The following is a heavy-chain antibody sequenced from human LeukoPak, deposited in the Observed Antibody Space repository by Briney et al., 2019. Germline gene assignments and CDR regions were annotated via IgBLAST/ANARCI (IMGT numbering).Heavy chain of an antibody. D-gene: IGHD5-18*01. CDR3: ARDRHTAMVYYYYYMDV. V-gene: IGHV3-21*04. CDR2: ISPSSHYI. J-gene: IGHJ6*03. CDR1: GFTFSNYS. Sequence: PGGSLRPSCAGSGFTFSNYSINWVRQAPGKGLEWVSSISPSSHYIYYADSVRGRFTISRDNARNSLYLQMNSLRDEDTAVYYCARDRHTAMVYYYYYMDVWGTGTTVTVSS.